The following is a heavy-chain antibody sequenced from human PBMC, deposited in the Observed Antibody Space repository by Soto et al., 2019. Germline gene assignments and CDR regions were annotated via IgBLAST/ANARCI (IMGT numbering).Heavy chain of an antibody. CDR1: GYTFTVYF. CDR3: ARASTYGESDY. J-gene: IGHJ4*02. D-gene: IGHD3-10*01. V-gene: IGHV1-2*02. CDR2: VDPNSGGT. Sequence: QVHLVQSGAEVKKPGASVKVSCKASGYTFTVYFVHWLRQAPGQGLEWMGWVDPNSGGTNYSQKFQGRVTMTRDTSISTAYMELSRLRSDDTAVYFCARASTYGESDYWGQGTLVTVSS.